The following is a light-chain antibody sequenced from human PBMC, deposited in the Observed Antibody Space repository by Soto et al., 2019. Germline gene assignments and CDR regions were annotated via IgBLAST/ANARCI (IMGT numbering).Light chain of an antibody. V-gene: IGLV1-44*01. CDR3: AAWDDSRSGWV. CDR2: NSD. Sequence: QSVLTQPPSASGAPGQRVTISCSGSSSNIRSNTVNWYRQLPGAAPELLISNSDQRPSGVPDRFSGSKSGTSASLAINGLQSHDEADYYCAAWDDSRSGWVFGGGTKLTVL. J-gene: IGLJ3*02. CDR1: SSNIRSNT.